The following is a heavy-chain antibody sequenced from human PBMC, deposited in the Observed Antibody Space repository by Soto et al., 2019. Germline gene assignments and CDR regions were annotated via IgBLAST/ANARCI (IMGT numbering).Heavy chain of an antibody. D-gene: IGHD3-22*01. J-gene: IGHJ6*02. V-gene: IGHV3-7*05. CDR1: GFTFSTYW. CDR2: IKQDGSDK. Sequence: EVQLVASGGGLVQPGGSLRLSCAASGFTFSTYWMSWVRQAPGIGLEWVANIKQDGSDKYYVDSVKGRFTISRDNAKNSLYLQMNSLRAEDTAVYYCARDGSGSSGYYYGMDVWGQGTTVTVSS. CDR3: ARDGSGSSGYYYGMDV.